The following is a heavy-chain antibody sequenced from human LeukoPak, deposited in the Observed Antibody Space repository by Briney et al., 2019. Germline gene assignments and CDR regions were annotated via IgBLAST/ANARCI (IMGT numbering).Heavy chain of an antibody. CDR2: IIPILGIA. Sequence: SVKVSCKASGGTLSSYAISWVRQAPGQGLEWMGRIIPILGIANYAQKFQGRVTITADKSTSTAYMELSSLRSEDTAVYYCAREEWFGELSIYYFDYWGQGTLVTVSS. CDR1: GGTLSSYA. CDR3: AREEWFGELSIYYFDY. D-gene: IGHD3-10*01. J-gene: IGHJ4*02. V-gene: IGHV1-69*04.